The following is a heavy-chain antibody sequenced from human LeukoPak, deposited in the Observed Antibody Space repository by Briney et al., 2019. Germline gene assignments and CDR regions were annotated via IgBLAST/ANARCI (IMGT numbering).Heavy chain of an antibody. CDR2: IRSKAYGGTT. D-gene: IGHD5-24*01. CDR3: ARGDYGYNSRTPSRLDY. CDR1: GFTFGDYA. Sequence: GGSLRLSCTASGFTFGDYAMSWFRQAPGKGLEWVGFIRSKAYGGTTEYAASVKGRFTISRDDSKSIAYLQMNSLRAEDTAVYYCARGDYGYNSRTPSRLDYWGQGTLVTVSS. J-gene: IGHJ4*02. V-gene: IGHV3-49*03.